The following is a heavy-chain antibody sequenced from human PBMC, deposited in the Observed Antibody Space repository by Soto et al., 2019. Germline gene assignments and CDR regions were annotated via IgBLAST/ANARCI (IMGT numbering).Heavy chain of an antibody. V-gene: IGHV1-69*13. Sequence: WASVKVSCKASGGTFSSYAISWVRQAPGQGLEWMGGIIPIFGTANYAQKFQGRVTITADESTSTAYMELSSLRSEDTAVYYCARELLTGYNIYYGMDVWGQGTTVTVSS. CDR1: GGTFSSYA. CDR2: IIPIFGTA. CDR3: ARELLTGYNIYYGMDV. J-gene: IGHJ6*02. D-gene: IGHD3-9*01.